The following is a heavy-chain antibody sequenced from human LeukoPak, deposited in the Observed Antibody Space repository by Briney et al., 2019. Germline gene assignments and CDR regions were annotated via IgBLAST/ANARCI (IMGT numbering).Heavy chain of an antibody. J-gene: IGHJ4*02. Sequence: PGGSLRLSCAASGFTFSTYAMSWVRQAPGKGLEWLSAISGTAGSTNYADSVKGRFAISRDNSQNTLSLQMHSLRAEDTAFYYCGKASDSAWRDDFDYWGQGTLVTVSS. CDR1: GFTFSTYA. CDR3: GKASDSAWRDDFDY. CDR2: ISGTAGST. D-gene: IGHD6-19*01. V-gene: IGHV3-23*01.